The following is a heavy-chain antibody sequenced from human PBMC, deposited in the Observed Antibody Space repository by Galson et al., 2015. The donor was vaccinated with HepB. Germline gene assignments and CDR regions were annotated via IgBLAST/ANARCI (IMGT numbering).Heavy chain of an antibody. D-gene: IGHD4-17*01. J-gene: IGHJ4*02. CDR3: ARGGEYFNY. Sequence: SVKVSCKASGYTFTSHPMHWARQAPGQRLEWMGWINAGNGNTKYSEKFQGRVTISRDTSASTAYMELGNLRSEDTAVYYCARGGEYFNYWGQGTLVTVSS. CDR1: GYTFTSHP. CDR2: INAGNGNT. V-gene: IGHV1-3*01.